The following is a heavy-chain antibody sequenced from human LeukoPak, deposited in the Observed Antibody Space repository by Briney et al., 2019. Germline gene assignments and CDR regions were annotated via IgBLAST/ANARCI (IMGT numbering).Heavy chain of an antibody. CDR1: GYTFTGHY. J-gene: IGHJ5*02. V-gene: IGHV1-2*04. CDR2: INPNSGGT. CDR3: ARHMTTANNWFDP. D-gene: IGHD4-17*01. Sequence: ASVKVSCKASGYTFTGHYIHWVRQAPGQGLEWMGWINPNSGGTNYEQKFQGWVIMTRDTSISTAYMGLSSLRYDDTAVYYCARHMTTANNWFDPWGQGTLVTVSS.